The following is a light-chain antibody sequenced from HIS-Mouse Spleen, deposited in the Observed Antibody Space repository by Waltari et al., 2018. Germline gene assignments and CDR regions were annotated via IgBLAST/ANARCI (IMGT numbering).Light chain of an antibody. J-gene: IGLJ2*01. Sequence: QSALTQPASVSGSPGQSITISCTGTSSDVGSYNLVSWYQQHPGKAPKLWIYVGSKRPSGVSNRFSGSQSGNTASLTISGLQAEDEADYYCCSYAGSSTFVVFGGGTKLTVL. CDR3: CSYAGSSTFVV. CDR2: VGS. V-gene: IGLV2-23*01. CDR1: SSDVGSYNL.